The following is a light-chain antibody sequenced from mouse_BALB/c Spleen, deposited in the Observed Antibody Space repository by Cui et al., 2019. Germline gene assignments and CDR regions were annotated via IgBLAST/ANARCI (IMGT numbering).Light chain of an antibody. Sequence: DIQMTQTNYFLSASLGDRVTISCRASQDISTSLDWYQQKPGRTVKLLIYYTSSLHSGVPSRFSGSGSGTDYSLTISNLEQEDIANYFCQQGNTHPFTFGAGTKLEIK. CDR1: QDISTS. CDR2: YTS. J-gene: IGKJ4*01. CDR3: QQGNTHPFT. V-gene: IGKV10-96*01.